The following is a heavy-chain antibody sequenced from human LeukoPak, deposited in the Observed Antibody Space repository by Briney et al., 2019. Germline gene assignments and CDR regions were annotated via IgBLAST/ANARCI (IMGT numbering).Heavy chain of an antibody. D-gene: IGHD6-19*01. CDR1: GGSFSGYY. CDR2: INHSGST. J-gene: IGHJ4*02. Sequence: SETLSLTCAVYGGSFSGYYWSWIRQPPGKGLEWIGEINHSGSTNYNPSLKSRVTISVDTSKNQFSLKLSSVTAADTAVYYCARGVSRYSSGWYGYWGQGTLVTVSS. CDR3: ARGVSRYSSGWYGY. V-gene: IGHV4-34*01.